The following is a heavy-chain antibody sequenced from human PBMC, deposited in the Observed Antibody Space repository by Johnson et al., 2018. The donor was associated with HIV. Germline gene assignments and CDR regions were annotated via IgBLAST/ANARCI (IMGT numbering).Heavy chain of an antibody. J-gene: IGHJ3*02. D-gene: IGHD7-27*01. CDR3: ARDPTIEASRLTGDFGAFDI. Sequence: MLLVESGGGVVRPGGSLRLSCEGSGFSFDDYGMSWVRQAPGKGLDWVAGINWNGVSINYADSVKGRFSISRDNVKNSLYLQMDSLRDEDTAFYYCARDPTIEASRLTGDFGAFDIWGQGTMVIVSS. CDR1: GFSFDDYG. V-gene: IGHV3-20*04. CDR2: INWNGVSI.